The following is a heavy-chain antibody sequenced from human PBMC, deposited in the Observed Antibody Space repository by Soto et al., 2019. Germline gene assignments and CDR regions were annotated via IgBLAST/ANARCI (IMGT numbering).Heavy chain of an antibody. CDR3: ARANYYDFWSGPFDY. V-gene: IGHV4-59*01. D-gene: IGHD3-3*01. Sequence: SETLSLTCTVSGGSISSYYWSWIRQPPGKGLEWIGYIYYSGSTNYNPSLKSRVTISVDTSKNQFSLKLSSVTAADTAVYYCARANYYDFWSGPFDYWGQGTLVTVSS. CDR1: GGSISSYY. J-gene: IGHJ4*02. CDR2: IYYSGST.